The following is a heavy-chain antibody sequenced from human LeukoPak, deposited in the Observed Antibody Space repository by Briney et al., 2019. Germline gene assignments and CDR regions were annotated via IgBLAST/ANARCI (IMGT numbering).Heavy chain of an antibody. CDR1: GGSFSGYY. CDR2: INHSGST. J-gene: IGHJ3*02. D-gene: IGHD2-21*02. V-gene: IGHV4-34*01. CDR3: AGALHRNQLAYCGGDCYSLGAFDI. Sequence: SETLSLTCAVYGGSFSGYYWSWIRQPPGKGLEWIGEINHSGSTNYNPSLKSRVTISVDTSKNQFSLKLSSVTPEDTAVYYCAGALHRNQLAYCGGDCYSLGAFDIWGQGTMVTVSS.